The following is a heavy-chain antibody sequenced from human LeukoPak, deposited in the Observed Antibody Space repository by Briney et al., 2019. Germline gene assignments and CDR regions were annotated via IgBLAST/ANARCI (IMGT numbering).Heavy chain of an antibody. CDR3: ASSYKLGAFDI. J-gene: IGHJ3*02. D-gene: IGHD2-2*02. CDR2: ISSNGGST. Sequence: PGGFLRLSCAASGFTFSSYAMHWVRQAPGKGLEYVSAISSNGGSTYYANSVKGRLTISRDNSKNTLYLQMGSLRAEDMAVYYCASSYKLGAFDIWGRGTMVTVSS. V-gene: IGHV3-64*01. CDR1: GFTFSSYA.